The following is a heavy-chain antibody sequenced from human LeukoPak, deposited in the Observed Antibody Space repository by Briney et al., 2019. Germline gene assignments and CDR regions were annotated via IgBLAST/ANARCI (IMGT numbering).Heavy chain of an antibody. V-gene: IGHV3-21*01. CDR1: GFTFSSYS. Sequence: GGSLRLSCAASGFTFSSYSMNWVRQAPGKGLEWVSSISSSSSYIYYADSVKGRFTISRDNAKNSLYLQMNSLRAEDTAVYYCARGGSSTAGMSMDVWGKGTTVTVSS. CDR3: ARGGSSTAGMSMDV. D-gene: IGHD2-2*01. J-gene: IGHJ6*03. CDR2: ISSSSSYI.